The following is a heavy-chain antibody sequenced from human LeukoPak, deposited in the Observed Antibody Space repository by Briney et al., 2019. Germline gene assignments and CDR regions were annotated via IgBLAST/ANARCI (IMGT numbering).Heavy chain of an antibody. V-gene: IGHV4-4*07. CDR1: GASINSHY. CDR2: IYISGST. D-gene: IGHD5-18*01. J-gene: IGHJ4*02. CDR3: ARGRWNTGMVSPYYFDY. Sequence: SETLSLTCTVSGASINSHYWSWVRQPAGKGLEWIGRIYISGSTNYNSSLQSRVTMSVDTSKNQFSLKLTSVTAADTAVYYCARGRWNTGMVSPYYFDYWGQGTLVTVSS.